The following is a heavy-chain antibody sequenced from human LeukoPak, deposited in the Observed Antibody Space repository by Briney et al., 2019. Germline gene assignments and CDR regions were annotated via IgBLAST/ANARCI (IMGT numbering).Heavy chain of an antibody. CDR2: INPSGGST. CDR3: ARDSNLYYYDD. D-gene: IGHD3-22*01. CDR1: GYTFTSYY. J-gene: IGHJ4*02. Sequence: ASVKVSCKASGYTFTSYYMHWVRQAPGQGLEWMGIINPSGGSTSYAQKFQGRVTITRDTSASTAYMELSSLRSEDTAVYYCARDSNLYYYDDWGQGTLVTVSS. V-gene: IGHV1-46*01.